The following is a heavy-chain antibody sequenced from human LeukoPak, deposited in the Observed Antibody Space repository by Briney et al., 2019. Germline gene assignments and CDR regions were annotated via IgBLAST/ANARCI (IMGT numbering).Heavy chain of an antibody. CDR3: AREPSYYDSTGFDY. J-gene: IGHJ4*02. CDR1: GYTFTTYG. V-gene: IGHV1-18*01. CDR2: ISADNGNT. Sequence: ASVKVSCKASGYTFTTYGISWVRQAPGQGLEWMGWISADNGNTTYAQKFQGRVTMTTDTSTTTAYMELRSLRSDDTAVYYCAREPSYYDSTGFDYWGQGTLVTVSS. D-gene: IGHD3-22*01.